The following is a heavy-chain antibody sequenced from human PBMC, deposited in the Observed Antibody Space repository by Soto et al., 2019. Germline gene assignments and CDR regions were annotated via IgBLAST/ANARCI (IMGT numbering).Heavy chain of an antibody. CDR2: IYHSGST. Sequence: SETLSLTCAVSSGSISSSNWWSWVRQPPGKGLEWIGEIYHSGSTNYNPSLKSRVTISVDKSKNQFSLKLSSVTAADTAVYYCARGYYYYDSSGYYDYWGQGTLVTVSS. CDR1: SGSISSSNW. V-gene: IGHV4-4*02. CDR3: ARGYYYYDSSGYYDY. J-gene: IGHJ4*02. D-gene: IGHD3-22*01.